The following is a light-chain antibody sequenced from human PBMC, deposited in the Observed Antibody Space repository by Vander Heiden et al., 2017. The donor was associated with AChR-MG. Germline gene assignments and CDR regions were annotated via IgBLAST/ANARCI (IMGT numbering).Light chain of an antibody. CDR1: SSDVGGYNY. J-gene: IGLJ1*01. V-gene: IGLV2-14*01. Sequence: QSALTQPASVSGSPGQSITISCTGTSSDVGGYNYVSWYQQHPGKAPKLMIYDVSKRPSGVSNRFSGSKSGNTASLTISRLQAEDEADYYCSSYTSSSTLGYVFGTGTKVTVL. CDR2: DVS. CDR3: SSYTSSSTLGYV.